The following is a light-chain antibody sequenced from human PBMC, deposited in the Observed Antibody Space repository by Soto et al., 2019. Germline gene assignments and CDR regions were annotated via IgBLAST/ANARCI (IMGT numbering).Light chain of an antibody. CDR2: EVS. CDR1: SSDVGAYKY. V-gene: IGLV2-8*01. J-gene: IGLJ3*02. Sequence: QSALTQPPSASGSPGQSVTISCTGTSSDVGAYKYVSWYQQYPGKAPKLMIYEVSKRPSRVPYRLSGSKSGNNASLTVSGLQAEDGACYYCTSYVGSDIWVFGGGTKLTVL. CDR3: TSYVGSDIWV.